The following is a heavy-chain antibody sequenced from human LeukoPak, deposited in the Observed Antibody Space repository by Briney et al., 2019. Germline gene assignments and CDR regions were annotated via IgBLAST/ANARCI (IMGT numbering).Heavy chain of an antibody. J-gene: IGHJ4*02. CDR1: GFTFSSYS. V-gene: IGHV3-21*01. CDR2: ISSSSSYI. D-gene: IGHD6-13*01. Sequence: GGSLRLSCAASGFTFSSYSMNWVRQAPGKGLEWVSSISSSSSYIYYADSVKGRFTISRDNAKNSLYLQMNSLGAEDTAVYYCARIIAAVGYFDYWGQGTLVTVSS. CDR3: ARIIAAVGYFDY.